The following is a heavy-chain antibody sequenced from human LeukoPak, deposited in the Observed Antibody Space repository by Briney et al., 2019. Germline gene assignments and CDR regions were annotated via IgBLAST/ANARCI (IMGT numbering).Heavy chain of an antibody. CDR3: AKDGAIRSLEWSDFDY. V-gene: IGHV3-23*01. J-gene: IGHJ4*02. D-gene: IGHD3-3*01. CDR1: GFTFSSYA. CDR2: ISGSGGST. Sequence: GGSLRLSCAASGFTFSSYAMSWVRQAPGKGLEWVSAISGSGGSTYYADSVKGRFTISRDNSKNTLYLQMNSLRAEDTAVYYCAKDGAIRSLEWSDFDYWGQGTLVTVSS.